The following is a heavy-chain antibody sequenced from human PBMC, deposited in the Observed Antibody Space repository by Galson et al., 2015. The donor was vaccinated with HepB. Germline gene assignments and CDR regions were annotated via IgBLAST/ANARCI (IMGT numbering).Heavy chain of an antibody. CDR3: TATDYVDTAMVPHFDY. Sequence: SLRLSCAASGFTFSNAWMSRVRQAPGKGLEWVGRIKSKTDGGTTDYAAPVKGRFTISRDDSKNTLYLQMNSLKTEDTAVYYCTATDYVDTAMVPHFDYWGQGTLVTVSS. D-gene: IGHD5-18*01. J-gene: IGHJ4*02. CDR1: GFTFSNAW. CDR2: IKSKTDGGTT. V-gene: IGHV3-15*01.